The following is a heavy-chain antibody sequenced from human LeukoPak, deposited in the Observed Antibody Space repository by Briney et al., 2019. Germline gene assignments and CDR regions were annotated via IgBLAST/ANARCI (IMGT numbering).Heavy chain of an antibody. V-gene: IGHV4-59*01. CDR2: IYYSGST. D-gene: IGHD5-18*01. Sequence: SETLSLTCTVSGGSISSYYWSWIRQPPGKGLERIGYIYYSGSTNYNPSLKSRVTISVDTSKNQFSLKLSSVTAADTAVYYCARGGRGYSSDWGQGTLVTVSS. J-gene: IGHJ4*02. CDR3: ARGGRGYSSD. CDR1: GGSISSYY.